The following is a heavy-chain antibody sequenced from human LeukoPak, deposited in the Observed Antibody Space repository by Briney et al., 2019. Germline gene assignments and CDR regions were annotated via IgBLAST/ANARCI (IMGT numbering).Heavy chain of an antibody. D-gene: IGHD3-3*01. Sequence: SQTLSLTCTVSGGSISSGNYYWSWIRQRAGKGLEWIGRIYTSGSTDYNPSLKSRVTASIDTSKNQLSLNLSSVTAADTAVYFCARDAQFGVIIIWGQGTLVTVSS. CDR2: IYTSGST. CDR3: ARDAQFGVIII. V-gene: IGHV4-61*02. CDR1: GGSISSGNYY. J-gene: IGHJ1*01.